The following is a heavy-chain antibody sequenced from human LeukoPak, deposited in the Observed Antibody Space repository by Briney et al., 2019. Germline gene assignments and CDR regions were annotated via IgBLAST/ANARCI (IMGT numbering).Heavy chain of an antibody. CDR1: GYTFTGYY. V-gene: IGHV1-2*02. CDR3: ARDKSSSWYRNWFDP. Sequence: ASVKVSCKASGYTFTGYYMHWVRQAPGRGLEWMGWINPNSGGTNYAQKFQGRVTMTRDTSISTAYMELSRLRSDDTAVYYRARDKSSSWYRNWFDPWGQGTLVTVSS. J-gene: IGHJ5*02. D-gene: IGHD6-13*01. CDR2: INPNSGGT.